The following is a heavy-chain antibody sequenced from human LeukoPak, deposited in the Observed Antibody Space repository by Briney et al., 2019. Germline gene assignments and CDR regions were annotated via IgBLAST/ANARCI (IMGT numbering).Heavy chain of an antibody. V-gene: IGHV4-59*01. CDR1: GGSISSYY. CDR2: IYYSGST. CDR3: ARDRPIPAAPYYYYYGMDV. Sequence: SDTLSLTCTVSGGSISSYYWSWIRQPPGKGLECIGYIYYSGSTNYNPSLKSRVTISVDTSKNQFSLKLSSVTAADTAVYYCARDRPIPAAPYYYYYGMDVWGQGTTVTVSS. J-gene: IGHJ6*02. D-gene: IGHD2-2*01.